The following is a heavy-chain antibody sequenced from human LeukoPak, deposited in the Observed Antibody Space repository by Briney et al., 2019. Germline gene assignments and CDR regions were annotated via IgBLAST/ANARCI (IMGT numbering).Heavy chain of an antibody. CDR2: ISGSGGST. Sequence: PGGSLRLSCAASGFTFSTYAMSWVRQSPGKGLEGVSAISGSGGSTYYADSVKGRFTISRDNSKNTLYLQVNSLRADDTALYYCATQPMAHIDEYWGQGTLVTVSS. V-gene: IGHV3-23*01. J-gene: IGHJ4*02. CDR1: GFTFSTYA. CDR3: ATQPMAHIDEY. D-gene: IGHD2-21*01.